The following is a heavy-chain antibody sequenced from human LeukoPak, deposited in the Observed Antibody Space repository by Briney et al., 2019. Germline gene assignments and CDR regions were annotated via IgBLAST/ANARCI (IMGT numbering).Heavy chain of an antibody. CDR2: INPNSGGT. D-gene: IGHD3-22*01. Sequence: ASVKVSCKASGYTFTGYYMHWVRQAPGQGLEWMGWINPNSGGTNYAQKFRGRVTMTRDTSISTAYMELSRLRSDDTAVYYCARGERWAMIVVVVAFDIWGQGTMVTVSS. CDR1: GYTFTGYY. CDR3: ARGERWAMIVVVVAFDI. J-gene: IGHJ3*02. V-gene: IGHV1-2*02.